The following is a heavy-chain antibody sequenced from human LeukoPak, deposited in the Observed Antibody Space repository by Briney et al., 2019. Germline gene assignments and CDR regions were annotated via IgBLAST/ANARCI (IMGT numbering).Heavy chain of an antibody. V-gene: IGHV4-59*01. CDR1: GGSISSYY. CDR3: AGGNSHPDY. Sequence: SETLSLTCTVSGGSISSYYWNWIRQPPGKGLEWIGYIYNSGSTNYNPSLKSRVTISIGTSKNQFSLKLNSMIAADTAVYYCAGGNSHPDYWGQGILVTVSS. D-gene: IGHD5-18*01. CDR2: IYNSGST. J-gene: IGHJ4*02.